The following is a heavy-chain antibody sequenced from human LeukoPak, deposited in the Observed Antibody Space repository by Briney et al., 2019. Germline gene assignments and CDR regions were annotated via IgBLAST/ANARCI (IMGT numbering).Heavy chain of an antibody. CDR1: GFTFSGYA. CDR2: IKQDGSEK. D-gene: IGHD3-3*01. J-gene: IGHJ5*02. Sequence: GGSLRLSCAASGFTFSGYAMSWVRQAPGKGLEWVANIKQDGSEKYYVDSVKGRFTISRDNAKNSLYLQMNSLRAEDTAVYYCAREERPEYYDFWSGYLNWFDPWGQGTLVTVSS. CDR3: AREERPEYYDFWSGYLNWFDP. V-gene: IGHV3-7*01.